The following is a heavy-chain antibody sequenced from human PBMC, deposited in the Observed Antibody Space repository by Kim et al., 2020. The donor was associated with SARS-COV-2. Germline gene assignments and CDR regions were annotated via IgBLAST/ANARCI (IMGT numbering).Heavy chain of an antibody. CDR2: VNNGGNP. Sequence: GGSLRHSCEGSGFTFSRYAISWVRQAPGRGPEWVASVNNGGNPYYADSVKGRFTVSRDNARNTLYLQMDRLRAEDTALYYCAKDHESSGWPTFDYWGQGTQVTVSS. J-gene: IGHJ4*02. D-gene: IGHD3-22*01. CDR1: GFTFSRYA. CDR3: AKDHESSGWPTFDY. V-gene: IGHV3-23*01.